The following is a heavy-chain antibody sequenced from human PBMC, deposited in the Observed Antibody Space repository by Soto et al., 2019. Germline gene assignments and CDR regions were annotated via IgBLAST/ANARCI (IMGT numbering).Heavy chain of an antibody. CDR2: ISSSSSYT. J-gene: IGHJ4*02. V-gene: IGHV3-11*06. Sequence: QVQLVVSGGGLVKPGGSLRLSCAASGFTFSDYYMSWIRQAPGKGLEWVSYISSSSSYTNYADSVKGRFTISRDNAKNSLYLQMNSLRAEDTAVYYCARISDWPGRDYWGQGTLVTVSS. CDR1: GFTFSDYY. CDR3: ARISDWPGRDY. D-gene: IGHD6-19*01.